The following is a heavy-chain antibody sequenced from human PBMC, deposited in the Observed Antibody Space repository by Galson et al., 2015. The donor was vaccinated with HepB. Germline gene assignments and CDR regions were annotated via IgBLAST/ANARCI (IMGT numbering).Heavy chain of an antibody. Sequence: QSGAEVKKPGESLKISCKGSGYAFTSYWIGWVRQMPGKGLEWMGIIYPGDSDTRYSPSFQGQVTISADKSISTAYLQWSSLKASDTAMYYCARRWDNGGLAGPYFDYWGQGTLVTVSS. D-gene: IGHD1-14*01. CDR3: ARRWDNGGLAGPYFDY. V-gene: IGHV5-51*03. CDR1: GYAFTSYW. CDR2: IYPGDSDT. J-gene: IGHJ4*02.